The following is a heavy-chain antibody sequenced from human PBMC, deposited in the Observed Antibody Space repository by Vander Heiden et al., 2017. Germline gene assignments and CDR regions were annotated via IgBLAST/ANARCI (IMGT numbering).Heavy chain of an antibody. Sequence: QVQLVQSGAEVKKPGSSVKASCKASGGTFSSYAISWVRQAPGQGLEWMGGIIPIFGTANYAQKFQGRVTITADESTSTAYMELSSLRSEDTAVYYCAREELHGDYVDGYGGDAFDIWGQGTMVTVSS. CDR1: GGTFSSYA. J-gene: IGHJ3*02. V-gene: IGHV1-69*01. CDR3: AREELHGDYVDGYGGDAFDI. CDR2: IIPIFGTA. D-gene: IGHD4-17*01.